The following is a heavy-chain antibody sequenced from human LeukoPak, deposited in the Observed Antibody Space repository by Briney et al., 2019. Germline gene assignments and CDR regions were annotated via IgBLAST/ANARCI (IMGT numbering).Heavy chain of an antibody. CDR1: GYTFTGYY. J-gene: IGHJ6*03. CDR3: ARRGTKYYYYMDV. CDR2: MNPNSGNT. Sequence: ASVKVSCNASGYTFTGYYMHWVRQATGQGLEWMGWMNPNSGNTGYAQKFQGRVTITRNTSISTAYMELSSLRSEDTAVYYCARRGTKYYYYMDVWGRGTTVTVSS. V-gene: IGHV1-8*03. D-gene: IGHD2-8*01.